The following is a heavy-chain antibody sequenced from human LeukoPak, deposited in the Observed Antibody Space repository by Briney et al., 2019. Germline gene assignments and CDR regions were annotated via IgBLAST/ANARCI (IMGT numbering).Heavy chain of an antibody. D-gene: IGHD3-22*01. Sequence: GGSLRLSCAASGFTFSNYAMSWVRQAPGKGLEWVSAISGSGGSTYYADSVKGRFTISRDNSKNTLYLQMNSLRAEDTAVYYCAKDKFGYYYDSSGYYLGYFDYWGQGTLAPVSS. V-gene: IGHV3-23*01. CDR3: AKDKFGYYYDSSGYYLGYFDY. CDR1: GFTFSNYA. J-gene: IGHJ4*02. CDR2: ISGSGGST.